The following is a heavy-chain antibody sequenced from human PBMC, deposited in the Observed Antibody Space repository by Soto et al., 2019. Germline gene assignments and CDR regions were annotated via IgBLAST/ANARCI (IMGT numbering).Heavy chain of an antibody. CDR1: GYTFTSYG. CDR2: ISAYNSNT. CDR3: ARDGKDIVVVVAATHFDY. D-gene: IGHD2-15*01. J-gene: IGHJ4*02. Sequence: QVQLVQSGAEVKKPGASVKVSCKASGYTFTSYGISWVRQAPGQGLEWMGWISAYNSNTNYAQKLQGRVTMTTDTSTSTAYMELRSLRSDDTAVYYCARDGKDIVVVVAATHFDYWGQGTLVTVSS. V-gene: IGHV1-18*01.